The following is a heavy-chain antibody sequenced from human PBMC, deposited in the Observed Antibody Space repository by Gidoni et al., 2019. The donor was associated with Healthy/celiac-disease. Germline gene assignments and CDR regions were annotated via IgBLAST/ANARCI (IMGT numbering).Heavy chain of an antibody. Sequence: QVQLQQWGAGLLKPSETLSLTCAVDGGSFSGYYWSWIRQPPGKGLEWIGEINHSGSTNYNPSLKSRVTISVDTSKNQFSLKLSSVTAADTAVYYCARGTIAADGGGLRYWGQGTLVTVSS. CDR2: INHSGST. CDR1: GGSFSGYY. D-gene: IGHD6-13*01. V-gene: IGHV4-34*01. J-gene: IGHJ4*02. CDR3: ARGTIAADGGGLRY.